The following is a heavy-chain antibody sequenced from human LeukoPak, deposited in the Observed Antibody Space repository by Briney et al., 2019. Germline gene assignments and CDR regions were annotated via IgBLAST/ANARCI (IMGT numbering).Heavy chain of an antibody. V-gene: IGHV4-59*08. CDR3: ARSFPPYCAGYLRSGWFDP. J-gene: IGHJ5*02. D-gene: IGHD3-22*01. CDR2: IYYSGST. Sequence: SETLSLTCTVSGGSISSYYWSWIRQPPGKGLEWIGYIYYSGSTNYNPSLKSRVTISVDTSKNQFSLKLSSVTAADTAVYYCARSFPPYCAGYLRSGWFDPWGQGTLVTVSS. CDR1: GGSISSYY.